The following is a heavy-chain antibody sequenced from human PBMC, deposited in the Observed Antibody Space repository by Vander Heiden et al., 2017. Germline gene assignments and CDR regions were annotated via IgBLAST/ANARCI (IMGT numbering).Heavy chain of an antibody. CDR1: GFTFSSYG. CDR3: ARDLEVGTAIQAYYYYGMDV. V-gene: IGHV3-33*01. Sequence: QVQLVESGGGVVQPGRSLSLSCAASGFTFSSYGMHWVRQAPGKGLEWVAVIWYDGSNKYYADSVKGRFTISRDNSKNTLYLQMNSLRAEDTAVYYCARDLEVGTAIQAYYYYGMDVWGQGTTVNVAS. D-gene: IGHD2-21*02. CDR2: IWYDGSNK. J-gene: IGHJ6*02.